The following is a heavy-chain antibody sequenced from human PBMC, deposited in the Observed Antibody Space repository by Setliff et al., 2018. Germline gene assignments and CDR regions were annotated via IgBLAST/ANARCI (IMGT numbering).Heavy chain of an antibody. J-gene: IGHJ6*03. CDR1: GGSMGSYY. D-gene: IGHD3-22*01. Sequence: PSETLSLTCTVSGGSMGSYYWTWIRQSAGKGLEWIGRVYTTGSTAFNPSLNSRVTMSLDKSKNQFSLKLYSVTAADTAVYFCARVLITPYCMDVWGKGTTVTVSS. CDR3: ARVLITPYCMDV. CDR2: VYTTGST. V-gene: IGHV4-4*07.